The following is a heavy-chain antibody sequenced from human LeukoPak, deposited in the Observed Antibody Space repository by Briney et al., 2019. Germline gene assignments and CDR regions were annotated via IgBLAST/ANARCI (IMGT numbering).Heavy chain of an antibody. CDR3: ARERKEYSSSHFDY. CDR2: ISGSGGST. Sequence: GGSLRLSCAASGFTFSSYTMSWVRQAPGKGLEWVSGISGSGGSTYYADSVKGRFTISRDNSKNTLYPQMNSLRAEDTAVYYCARERKEYSSSHFDYWGQGTLVTVSS. J-gene: IGHJ4*02. V-gene: IGHV3-23*01. CDR1: GFTFSSYT. D-gene: IGHD6-6*01.